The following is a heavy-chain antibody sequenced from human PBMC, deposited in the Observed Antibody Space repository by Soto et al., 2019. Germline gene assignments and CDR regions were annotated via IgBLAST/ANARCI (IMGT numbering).Heavy chain of an antibody. D-gene: IGHD2-2*01. CDR2: IYWDDDK. V-gene: IGHV2-5*02. CDR1: GFSLSTSGVG. Sequence: QITLKESGPTLVKPTQTLTLTCTFSGFSLSTSGVGVGWIRQPPGKALEWLALIYWDDDKRYSPSLKSRLTITKDTSKNQVVLTMTNMDRVDTATYYCEQSFRVPGGGYYFDYGGQGTLVTVSS. J-gene: IGHJ4*02. CDR3: EQSFRVPGGGYYFDY.